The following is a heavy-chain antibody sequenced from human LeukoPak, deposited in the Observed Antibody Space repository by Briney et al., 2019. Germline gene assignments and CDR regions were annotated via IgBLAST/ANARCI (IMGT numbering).Heavy chain of an antibody. D-gene: IGHD3-10*01. V-gene: IGHV3-66*01. CDR1: GLTVSSNY. J-gene: IGHJ6*02. CDR3: ARTMVRGVIIPYYYGMDV. Sequence: GGSLRLSCAASGLTVSSNYMSWVRQAPGKGLEWVSVIYSGGSTYYADSVKGRFTISRDNSKNTLYLQMNSLRAEDTAVYYCARTMVRGVIIPYYYGMDVWGQGTTVTVSS. CDR2: IYSGGST.